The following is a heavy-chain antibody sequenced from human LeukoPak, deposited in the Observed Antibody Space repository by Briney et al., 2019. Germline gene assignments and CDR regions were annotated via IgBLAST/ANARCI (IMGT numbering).Heavy chain of an antibody. D-gene: IGHD3-9*01. CDR1: GGSFSGYY. CDR3: ARGSYYDILTGYYTPGWFDP. V-gene: IGHV4-34*01. Sequence: SETLSLTCAVYGGSFSGYYWSWIRQPPGKGREWIGEINHSGSTNYNPYLKSRVTISVDTSKNQFSLKLSSVTAADTAVYYCARGSYYDILTGYYTPGWFDPWGQGTLVTVSS. CDR2: INHSGST. J-gene: IGHJ5*02.